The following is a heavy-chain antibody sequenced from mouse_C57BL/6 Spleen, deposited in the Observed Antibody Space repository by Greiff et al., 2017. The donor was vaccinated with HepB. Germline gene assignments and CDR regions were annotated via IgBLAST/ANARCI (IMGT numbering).Heavy chain of an antibody. J-gene: IGHJ2*01. CDR1: GYTFTSYW. V-gene: IGHV1-61*01. CDR3: ARTGDDYFDY. Sequence: QVQLKQPGAELVRPGSSVKLSCKASGYTFTSYWMDWVKQRPGQGLEWIGNIYPSDSETHYNQKFKDKATLTVDKSSSTAYMQLSSLTSEDSAVYYCARTGDDYFDYWGQGTTLTVSS. CDR2: IYPSDSET. D-gene: IGHD4-1*01.